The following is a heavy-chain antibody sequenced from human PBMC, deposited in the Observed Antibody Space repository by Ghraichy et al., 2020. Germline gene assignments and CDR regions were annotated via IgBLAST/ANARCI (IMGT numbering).Heavy chain of an antibody. Sequence: GESLNISCVGSEFSFNKFWMSWVRQAPGKGLEWVASIKQSGGEKHYADSLKGRIAISRDNTQNSLFLQLDSLRVDHTAVYYCARARGGWCTTTNCFAEYAEYWGEGTLVADSS. CDR1: EFSFNKFW. CDR2: IKQSGGEK. J-gene: IGHJ4*02. D-gene: IGHD1-26*01. CDR3: ARARGGWCTTTNCFAEYAEY. V-gene: IGHV3-7*01.